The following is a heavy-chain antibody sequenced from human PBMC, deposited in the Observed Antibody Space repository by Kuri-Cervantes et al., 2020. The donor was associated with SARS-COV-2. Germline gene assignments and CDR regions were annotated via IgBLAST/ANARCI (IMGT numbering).Heavy chain of an antibody. CDR3: ARSYYDFWSWTGGSYYYYGMDV. Sequence: GESLKICCAASGFTFSSYAMSWVRQAPGKGLEWVSAISGSGGSTYYADSVKGRFTISRDNAKNSLYLQMNSLRAEDTAVYYCARSYYDFWSWTGGSYYYYGMDVWGQGTTVTVSS. D-gene: IGHD3-3*01. J-gene: IGHJ6*02. V-gene: IGHV3-23*01. CDR2: ISGSGGST. CDR1: GFTFSSYA.